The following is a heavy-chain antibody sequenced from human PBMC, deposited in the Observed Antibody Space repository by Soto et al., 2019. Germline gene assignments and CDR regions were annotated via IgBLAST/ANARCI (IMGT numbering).Heavy chain of an antibody. J-gene: IGHJ4*02. Sequence: QVQLVQSGAEVKNPGASVKVSCKASGYRFTTQPIHWVRQAPGQGLEWMGWINSGNGYTQYSQKFQGRVTITRDTSASTAYMELSSLRSDDTALYYCAGRPDLGGGPFDYWGRGTLVTVSS. D-gene: IGHD3-16*01. CDR2: INSGNGYT. CDR1: GYRFTTQP. CDR3: AGRPDLGGGPFDY. V-gene: IGHV1-3*01.